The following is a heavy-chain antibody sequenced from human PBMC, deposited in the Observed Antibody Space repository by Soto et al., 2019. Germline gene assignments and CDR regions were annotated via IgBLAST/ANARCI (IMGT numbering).Heavy chain of an antibody. CDR2: ITFSGNTV. V-gene: IGHV3-11*01. Sequence: GSLRLSCAASGFTFSDSYMSWIRQAPGKGLEWISYITFSGNTVYYADSLKGRFTISRDNAKNSLYLQMNRLRAEDTAVYYCARVSWREKYGMDVWGQGTTVTVSS. CDR3: ARVSWREKYGMDV. CDR1: GFTFSDSY. J-gene: IGHJ6*02.